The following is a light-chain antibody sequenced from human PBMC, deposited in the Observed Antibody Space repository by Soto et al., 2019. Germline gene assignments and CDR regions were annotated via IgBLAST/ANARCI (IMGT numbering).Light chain of an antibody. Sequence: DIPMTQSPSSLSASVGARVTITCRASHPISNYLNWYQHRPGEAPKLLIYGASTLQSGVPSRFSGSESGTDFTLTITSLQPEDCATYYCQQTYATPITFGQGTRLEIK. V-gene: IGKV1-39*01. CDR2: GAS. J-gene: IGKJ5*01. CDR1: HPISNY. CDR3: QQTYATPIT.